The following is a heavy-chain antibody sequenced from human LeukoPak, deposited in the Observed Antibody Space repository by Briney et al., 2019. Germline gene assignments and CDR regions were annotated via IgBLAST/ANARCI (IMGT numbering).Heavy chain of an antibody. Sequence: PGGSLRLSCAASGFAFSSYAMEWVRQGPGKGLEWVSSITGCSDSIYYADSVKGRFTISRDNAKNSVYLQMNSLRAEDTAVYYCARLVCSTIPCYGKFYFDSWGQGTLVPVSS. CDR1: GFAFSSYA. CDR2: ITGCSDSI. J-gene: IGHJ4*02. V-gene: IGHV3-21*01. CDR3: ARLVCSTIPCYGKFYFDS. D-gene: IGHD2-2*01.